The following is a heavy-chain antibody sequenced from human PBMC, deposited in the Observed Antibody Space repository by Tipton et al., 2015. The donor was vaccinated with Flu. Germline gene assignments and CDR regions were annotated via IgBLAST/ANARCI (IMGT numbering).Heavy chain of an antibody. V-gene: IGHV3-9*01. CDR3: AKDIRGYYGSGSLDL. J-gene: IGHJ3*01. CDR1: GFTFDDYA. D-gene: IGHD3-10*01. Sequence: SLRLSCVASGFTFDDYAMHWVRQAPGKGLEWVSGISWNSGSLGYVDSVRGRFTISRDNAKNSLYLQMNSLRDEDTALYYCAKDIRGYYGSGSLDLWGHGTMVTVSS. CDR2: ISWNSGSL.